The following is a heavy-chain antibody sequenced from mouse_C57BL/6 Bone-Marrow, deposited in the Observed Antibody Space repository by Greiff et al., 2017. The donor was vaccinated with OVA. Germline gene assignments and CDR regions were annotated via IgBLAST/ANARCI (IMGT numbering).Heavy chain of an antibody. D-gene: IGHD4-1*01. CDR3: TKLAWFAY. Sequence: VQLQQSGTVLARPGASVKMSCKTSGYTFTSYWMHWVKQRPGQGLEWIGAIYPGNSDTSYNQKFKGKAKLTAVTSASTAYMELSSLTNADSAVYYCTKLAWFAYWGQGTLVTVSA. CDR1: GYTFTSYW. J-gene: IGHJ3*01. CDR2: IYPGNSDT. V-gene: IGHV1-5*01.